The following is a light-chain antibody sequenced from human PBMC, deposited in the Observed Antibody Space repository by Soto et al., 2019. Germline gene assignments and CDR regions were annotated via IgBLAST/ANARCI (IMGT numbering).Light chain of an antibody. CDR2: DAS. V-gene: IGKV3D-20*01. J-gene: IGKJ5*01. CDR1: QSISSC. CDR3: QQYDSSPIT. Sequence: EVVLTQSPDTLSLPPGERATLSCRASQSISSCLAWYQQKPGRAPRLLIYDASSRATGIPDRFSGSGSGTDFTLTISRLEPGDFAVYYCQQYDSSPITFGQGTRLEIK.